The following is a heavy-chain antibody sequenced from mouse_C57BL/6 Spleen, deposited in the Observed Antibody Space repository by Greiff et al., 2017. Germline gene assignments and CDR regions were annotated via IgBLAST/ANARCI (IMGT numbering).Heavy chain of an antibody. V-gene: IGHV5-17*01. D-gene: IGHD1-1*01. J-gene: IGHJ4*01. CDR3: ARRGITTVVADYYAMDY. CDR1: GFTFSDYG. CDR2: ISSGSSTI. Sequence: EVKLVESGGGLVKPGGSLKLSCAASGFTFSDYGMHWVRQAPEKGLEWVAYISSGSSTIYSADTVKGRFTISRDNAKNTLFLQMTSLRSEDTAMYYCARRGITTVVADYYAMDYWGQGTSVTVSS.